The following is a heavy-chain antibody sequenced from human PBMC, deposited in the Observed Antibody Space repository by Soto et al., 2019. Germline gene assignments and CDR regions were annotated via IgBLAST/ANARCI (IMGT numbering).Heavy chain of an antibody. CDR1: GFNFSNGW. CDR3: STDEWE. J-gene: IGHJ4*02. D-gene: IGHD1-26*01. V-gene: IGHV3-15*05. Sequence: EVQLVESGGGLVKPGGSLRLSCAASGFNFSNGWMSWVRQAPGKGLEWVGRIKSKVHGETTDYAAHVKGRFTISRDDSNNTLYLQMHSLQTEDTAVYYCSTDEWEWGQGTLVTVSS. CDR2: IKSKVHGETT.